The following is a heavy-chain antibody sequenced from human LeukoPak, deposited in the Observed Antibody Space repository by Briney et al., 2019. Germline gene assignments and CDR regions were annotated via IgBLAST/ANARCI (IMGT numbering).Heavy chain of an antibody. Sequence: ASVKVSCKASGYTFTSYDINWVRQATGQGLEWMGWMNPTSGITGYAQKFQGRVTMTRNTSISTAYMELSSLRSEDTAMYYCARGVAAGVDYWGQGTLVNVSS. J-gene: IGHJ4*02. CDR1: GYTFTSYD. CDR2: MNPTSGIT. D-gene: IGHD6-19*01. V-gene: IGHV1-8*01. CDR3: ARGVAAGVDY.